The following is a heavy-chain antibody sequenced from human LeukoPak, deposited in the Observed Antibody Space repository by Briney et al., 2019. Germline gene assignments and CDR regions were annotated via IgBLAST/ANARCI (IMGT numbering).Heavy chain of an antibody. V-gene: IGHV3-7*01. Sequence: GGSLRLSCTASGFNFNNFFMTWVRQAPGKGLEWVANIKEDGNEKYYVDSVKGRFTISRDNANNSLYLQMNSLGTKDTAVYFCARDYPPGDYWGQGTLVTVSS. CDR2: IKEDGNEK. D-gene: IGHD3-16*02. CDR3: ARDYPPGDY. CDR1: GFNFNNFF. J-gene: IGHJ4*02.